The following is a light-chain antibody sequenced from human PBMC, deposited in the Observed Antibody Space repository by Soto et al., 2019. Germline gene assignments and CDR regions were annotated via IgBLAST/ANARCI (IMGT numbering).Light chain of an antibody. CDR2: GAS. V-gene: IGKV3-15*01. CDR1: QSVNSN. J-gene: IGKJ1*01. Sequence: EIVMTQSRASLSVSPGERATLSCRASQSVNSNLAWYQQRPGQAPRLLIYGASTRATGIPARFSGSGSGTDFTLTISRLEPEDFAVYYCQQYGSSRTFGQGTKVDIK. CDR3: QQYGSSRT.